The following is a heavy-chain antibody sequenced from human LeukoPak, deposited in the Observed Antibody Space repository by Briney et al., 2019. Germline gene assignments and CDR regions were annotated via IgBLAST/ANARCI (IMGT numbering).Heavy chain of an antibody. J-gene: IGHJ4*02. CDR3: LTTVNGDNSG. D-gene: IGHD4-23*01. CDR1: GFTFSNSW. CDR2: INKDGTTI. Sequence: QPGGSLRLSCATSGFTFSNSWMHWVHRAPGKGLVWVSRINKDGTTITYAESVRGRFTISRDNAKNTLYLQMNSLRVEDTAVYYCLTTVNGDNSGWGQGTLVTVSS. V-gene: IGHV3-74*01.